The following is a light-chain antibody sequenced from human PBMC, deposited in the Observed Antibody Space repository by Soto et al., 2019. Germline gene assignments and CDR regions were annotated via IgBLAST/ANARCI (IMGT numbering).Light chain of an antibody. CDR3: CSYAGGYTLWV. J-gene: IGLJ3*02. V-gene: IGLV2-11*01. Sequence: QSALTQPRSVSGSPGQSVAISCTGTSSDVGGYNFVSWYQQHPGKAPKLIIYDVNKRPSGVPDRFSGSTSGNTASLTISGRPAEDEAEYYCCSYAGGYTLWVFAGGTKVTVL. CDR1: SSDVGGYNF. CDR2: DVN.